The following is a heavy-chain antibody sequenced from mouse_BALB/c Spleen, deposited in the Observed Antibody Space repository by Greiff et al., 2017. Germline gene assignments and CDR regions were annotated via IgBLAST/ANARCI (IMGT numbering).Heavy chain of an antibody. V-gene: IGHV1-80*01. J-gene: IGHJ2*01. D-gene: IGHD1-1*01. CDR2: IYPGDGDT. CDR1: GYAFSSYW. CDR3: ARWDYGRDFDY. Sequence: VQLQQSGAELVRPGSSVKISCKASGYAFSSYWMNWVKQRPGQGLEWIGQIYPGDGDTNYNGKFKGKATLTADKSSNTAYMQLSSLTSEDSAVYYCARWDYGRDFDYWGQGTTLTVSS.